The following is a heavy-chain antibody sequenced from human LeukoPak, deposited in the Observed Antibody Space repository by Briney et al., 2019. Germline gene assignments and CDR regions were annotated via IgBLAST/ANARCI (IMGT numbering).Heavy chain of an antibody. D-gene: IGHD3-16*01. CDR1: GFTFSSYA. J-gene: IGHJ6*02. Sequence: GGSLSLSCAASGFTFSSYAMSWVRQAPGKGLEWVSAISGSGGSTYYADSVKGRFTISRDNSKNTLYLQMNSLRAEDTAVYYCAKALSGGDYYYYGMDVWGQGTTVTVSS. CDR2: ISGSGGST. V-gene: IGHV3-23*01. CDR3: AKALSGGDYYYYGMDV.